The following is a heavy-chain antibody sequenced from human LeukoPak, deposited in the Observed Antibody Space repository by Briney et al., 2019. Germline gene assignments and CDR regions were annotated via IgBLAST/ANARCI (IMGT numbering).Heavy chain of an antibody. CDR3: ARTLTTTYS. V-gene: IGHV3-48*03. D-gene: IGHD4-17*01. Sequence: SGGSLRLSCAAAGFTFSSHEMNWVRQAPGKGLEWLSYISNSGGDINYADSVKGRFTISRDNAKNSLYLQMNSLRVEDTAVYYCARTLTTTYSWGQGTLVTVPS. J-gene: IGHJ4*02. CDR1: GFTFSSHE. CDR2: ISNSGGDI.